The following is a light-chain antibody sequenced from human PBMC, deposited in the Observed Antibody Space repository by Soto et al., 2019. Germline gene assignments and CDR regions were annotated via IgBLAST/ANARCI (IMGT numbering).Light chain of an antibody. CDR3: SSYTSSSTLV. V-gene: IGLV2-14*01. J-gene: IGLJ2*01. CDR2: EVS. Sequence: QPVLTQPASVSGSPGQSITISCTGTISDVGGYNYVSWYQQHPGKAPKLMIYEVSNRPSGVSNRFSGSKSGNTASLTISGLQAEDEADYYCSSYTSSSTLVFGGGTKLTVL. CDR1: ISDVGGYNY.